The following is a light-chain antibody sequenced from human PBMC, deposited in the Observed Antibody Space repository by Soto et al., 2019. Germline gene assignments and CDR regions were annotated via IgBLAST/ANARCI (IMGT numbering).Light chain of an antibody. CDR3: QPRNDWPPLT. CDR2: DAS. Sequence: EIVLTQSPATLSLSPGERATLSCRASQSVSSSLAWYQQKPGQAPRLLIYDASNSATGIPARFSGSGSGTDFTLTISSLEPEDVAVYYCQPRNDWPPLTFGGGTKVEIK. V-gene: IGKV3-11*01. J-gene: IGKJ4*01. CDR1: QSVSSS.